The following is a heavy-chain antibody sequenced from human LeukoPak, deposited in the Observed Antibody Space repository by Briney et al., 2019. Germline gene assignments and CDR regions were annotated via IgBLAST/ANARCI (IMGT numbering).Heavy chain of an antibody. Sequence: SVMVSCKASGGSFSRYAISWVRQAPGQGLEWMGGIIPIFGTANYAQKFQGRVTITADESTRTAYMELRTLRSEDTAIYYCARGSGETGGYYYVYWGRGTPVTVSS. V-gene: IGHV1-69*13. J-gene: IGHJ4*02. CDR2: IIPIFGTA. CDR1: GGSFSRYA. CDR3: ARGSGETGGYYYVY. D-gene: IGHD3-22*01.